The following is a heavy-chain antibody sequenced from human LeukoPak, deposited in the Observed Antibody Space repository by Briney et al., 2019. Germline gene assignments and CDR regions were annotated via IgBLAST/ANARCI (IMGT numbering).Heavy chain of an antibody. D-gene: IGHD3-22*01. J-gene: IGHJ4*02. CDR2: TYYRSKWYN. Sequence: SQTLSLTCAISGDSVSSNSAAWNWIRQSPSRGLEWLGRTYYRSKWYNDYAVSVKSRITIKPDTSKNQFSLKLSSVTAADTAVYYCARKRAMIVVPHYFDYWGQGTLVTVSS. CDR1: GDSVSSNSAA. V-gene: IGHV6-1*01. CDR3: ARKRAMIVVPHYFDY.